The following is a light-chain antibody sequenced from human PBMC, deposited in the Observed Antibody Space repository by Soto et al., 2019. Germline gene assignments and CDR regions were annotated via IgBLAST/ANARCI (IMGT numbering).Light chain of an antibody. V-gene: IGLV1-40*01. CDR3: QSYDRSLSDLAV. Sequence: QSVLTQPPSVSGAPGQRVTISCTGSSSNIAAGYDVHWYQQLPGTAPKLLIYGNSNRPSGVPDRFSGSKSGTSASLAITGLQAEDEADDYCQSYDRSLSDLAVFGGGTQLPVL. CDR2: GNS. J-gene: IGLJ7*01. CDR1: SSNIAAGYD.